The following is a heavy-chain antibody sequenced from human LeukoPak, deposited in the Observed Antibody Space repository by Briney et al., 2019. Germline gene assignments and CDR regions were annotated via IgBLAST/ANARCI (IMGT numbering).Heavy chain of an antibody. Sequence: SETQSLTCAVYGGSFSGYYWSWIRQPAGKGLEWIGRIYTSGSTNYNPSLKSRGTMSVDTSKNQFSLKLSSVTAADTAVYYCASTSIAARRFWFDPWGQGTLVTVSS. CDR1: GGSFSGYY. CDR2: IYTSGST. J-gene: IGHJ5*02. V-gene: IGHV4-59*10. D-gene: IGHD6-6*01. CDR3: ASTSIAARRFWFDP.